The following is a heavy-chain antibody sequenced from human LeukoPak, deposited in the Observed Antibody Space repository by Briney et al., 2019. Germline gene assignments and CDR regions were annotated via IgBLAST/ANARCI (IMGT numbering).Heavy chain of an antibody. J-gene: IGHJ4*02. CDR3: ARVGSYFDLDH. CDR2: IYSGDST. V-gene: IGHV3-53*01. CDR1: DFTFRSNY. Sequence: PGGSLRLSCAASDFTFRSNYMSWVRQAPGKGLEWVSLIYSGDSTNYADSVKGRFTISRDNSKKTLYLQMNSLRAEDTAVYYCARVGSYFDLDHWGQGTLVTVSS. D-gene: IGHD3-10*01.